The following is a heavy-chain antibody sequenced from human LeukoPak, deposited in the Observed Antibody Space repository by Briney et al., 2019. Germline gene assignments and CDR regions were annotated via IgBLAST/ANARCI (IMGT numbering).Heavy chain of an antibody. Sequence: GGSLILSCAASGFTFRNYWMSWVRQAPGKGLHWVANIKQDANEKYYVDSVKGRFTISRDNAKNSLYLQMNSLRAEDTAVYYCVIAYSSSENWRFDYWGQGTLVIVSS. J-gene: IGHJ4*02. CDR2: IKQDANEK. D-gene: IGHD2-21*01. V-gene: IGHV3-7*01. CDR1: GFTFRNYW. CDR3: VIAYSSSENWRFDY.